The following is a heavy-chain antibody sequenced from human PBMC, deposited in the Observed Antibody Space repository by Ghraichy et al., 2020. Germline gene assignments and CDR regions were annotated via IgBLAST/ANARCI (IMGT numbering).Heavy chain of an antibody. D-gene: IGHD2-21*01. CDR2: IRSTTYGGTA. Sequence: SCTASGFTFNDYAVTWVRQAPGKGLEWVGFIRSTTYGGTAEYAASVKGRLTISRDDSKSIVYLQISSLKTDDTAMYYWTRGCGANCIRLAYWGQGTLVNVSS. CDR1: GFTFNDYA. J-gene: IGHJ4*02. CDR3: TRGCGANCIRLAY. V-gene: IGHV3-49*04.